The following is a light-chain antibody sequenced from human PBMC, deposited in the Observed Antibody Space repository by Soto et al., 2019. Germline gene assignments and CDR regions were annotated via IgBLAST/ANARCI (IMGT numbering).Light chain of an antibody. Sequence: EIVLTQSPGTLSLSPGERATPSCRASQSVTSSYLAWYQQQPGQAPRLLIFGVSNRATGIPDRFSGSGSGTDFTLTISRLEPEDFAVYYCQQYGNSLTFGGGTKVEIK. V-gene: IGKV3-20*01. J-gene: IGKJ4*01. CDR3: QQYGNSLT. CDR2: GVS. CDR1: QSVTSSY.